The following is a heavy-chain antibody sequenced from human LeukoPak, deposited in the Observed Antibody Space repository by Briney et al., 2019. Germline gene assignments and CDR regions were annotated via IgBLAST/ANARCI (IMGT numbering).Heavy chain of an antibody. V-gene: IGHV1-2*02. CDR3: ARQQFSNTCFDK. D-gene: IGHD2-2*01. J-gene: IGHJ4*02. CDR1: GYTFTDFY. CDR2: VNPNNGAT. Sequence: ASVKVSCKTSGYTFTDFYIHWVRQAPGQGLEWMGWVNPNNGATKFAQKFQGRVTVTRDTSISTAYMDVTRLMADDTAVYFCARQQFSNTCFDKWGQGTLVTVSS.